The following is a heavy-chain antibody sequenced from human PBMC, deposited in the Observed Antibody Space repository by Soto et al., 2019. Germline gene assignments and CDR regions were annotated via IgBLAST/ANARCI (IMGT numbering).Heavy chain of an antibody. V-gene: IGHV4-39*07. Sequence: PSETLSLTCTVSGGSISSSSYYWGWIRQPPGKGLEWIGSIYYSGSTYYNPSLKSRVTISVDTSKNQFSLKLSSVTAADTAVYYCARAGGGYSYGYYYYYGMDVWGQGTTVTVSS. CDR1: GGSISSSSYY. CDR3: ARAGGGYSYGYYYYYGMDV. D-gene: IGHD5-18*01. CDR2: IYYSGST. J-gene: IGHJ6*02.